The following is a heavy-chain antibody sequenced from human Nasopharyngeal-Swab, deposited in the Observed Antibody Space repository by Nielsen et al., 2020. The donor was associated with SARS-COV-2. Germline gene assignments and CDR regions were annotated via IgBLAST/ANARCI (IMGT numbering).Heavy chain of an antibody. J-gene: IGHJ6*02. CDR1: GGSISGGDYY. CDR3: AISNVGFYYYGMDV. V-gene: IGHV4-30-4*01. CDR2: IYYSGST. D-gene: IGHD4-11*01. Sequence: SEILSLTCTVSGGSISGGDYYWSWIRQPPGKGLEWIGYIYYSGSTYYNPSLKSRVTISIDTSRTQFSLKLSSVTAADTAVYYCAISNVGFYYYGMDVWGQGTTVTVSS.